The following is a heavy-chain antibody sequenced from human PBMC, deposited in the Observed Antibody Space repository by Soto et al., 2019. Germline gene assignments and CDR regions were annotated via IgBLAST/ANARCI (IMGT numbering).Heavy chain of an antibody. CDR3: ARGGTPIDS. CDR1: GYTFTNFG. V-gene: IGHV1-18*01. D-gene: IGHD3-16*01. Sequence: QVQLVQSGAEVKKPGASVKVSCKTSGYTFTNFGLSWVRQAPGQGLEWMGWISAYNGNTNYAQNFQGRVTMTADTATSTVYMELRSLRSDATAVYYCARGGTPIDSWGQGTLVTVSS. J-gene: IGHJ4*02. CDR2: ISAYNGNT.